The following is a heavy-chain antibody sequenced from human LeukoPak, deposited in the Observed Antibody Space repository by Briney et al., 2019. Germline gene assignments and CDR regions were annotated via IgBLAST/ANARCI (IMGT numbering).Heavy chain of an antibody. Sequence: PGRSLRLSCAASGFTFSSYAMHWVRQAPGKGLEWVAVISYDGSNKYYADSVKGRFTISRDNSKNTLYLQMNSLRAEDTAVYYCARDRLYRRDPRYYFDYWGQGTLVTVSS. CDR2: ISYDGSNK. V-gene: IGHV3-30-3*01. CDR3: ARDRLYRRDPRYYFDY. CDR1: GFTFSSYA. J-gene: IGHJ4*02. D-gene: IGHD1-26*01.